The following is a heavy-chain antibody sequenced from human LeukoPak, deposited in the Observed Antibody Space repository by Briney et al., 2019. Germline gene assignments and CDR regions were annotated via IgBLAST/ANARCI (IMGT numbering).Heavy chain of an antibody. CDR2: ISGSGGST. CDR3: AKGRPSYP. D-gene: IGHD6-6*01. V-gene: IGHV3-23*01. CDR1: GGSISSYY. J-gene: IGHJ5*02. Sequence: ETLSLTCTVSGGSISSYYWSWIRQPPGKGLEWVSAISGSGGSTYYADSVKGRFTISRDNSKNTLYLQMNSLRAEDTAVYYCAKGRPSYPWGQGTLVTVSS.